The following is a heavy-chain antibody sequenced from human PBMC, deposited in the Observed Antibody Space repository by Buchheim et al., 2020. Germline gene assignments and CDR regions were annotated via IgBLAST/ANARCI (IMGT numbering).Heavy chain of an antibody. Sequence: QVQLVESGGGVVQPGRSLRLSCAASGFTFSSYGMHWVRQAPGKGLEWVAVISYDGSNKYYADSVKGRFTISRDNSKNTLYLQMNSLRAEDTAVYYCAKDTGSYWVCDYWGQGTL. CDR2: ISYDGSNK. D-gene: IGHD1-26*01. CDR1: GFTFSSYG. V-gene: IGHV3-30*18. J-gene: IGHJ4*02. CDR3: AKDTGSYWVCDY.